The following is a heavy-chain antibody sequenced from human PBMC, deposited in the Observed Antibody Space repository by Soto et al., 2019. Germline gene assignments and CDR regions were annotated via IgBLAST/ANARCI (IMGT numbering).Heavy chain of an antibody. J-gene: IGHJ6*02. Sequence: QVQLVQSGAEVKKPGASVKVSCKASGYTFTSSGISWVRQAPGQGLEWLGWISTDNGNTNYAQHLQGRVSLTTDTSTSTAYMDLRSLRSDDTDVYYCARDQGITTFGVYSMYYYGMDVWGQGTTVTVSS. CDR1: GYTFTSSG. V-gene: IGHV1-18*01. D-gene: IGHD3-3*01. CDR3: ARDQGITTFGVYSMYYYGMDV. CDR2: ISTDNGNT.